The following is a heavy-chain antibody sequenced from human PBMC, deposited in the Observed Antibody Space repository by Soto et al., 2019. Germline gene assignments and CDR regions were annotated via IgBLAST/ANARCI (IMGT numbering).Heavy chain of an antibody. CDR2: INHKGDT. CDR3: ATNTKFIFEY. Sequence: QVQLHQWGAGLLKPSETLSLTCGVSGGPLSDYNWNWIRQSPGKGPEWIGEINHKGDTNHSPSLKSRVTMSVDMTKSQFSLKLRSMTAADTAVYYCATNTKFIFEYWGQGALVTVSS. D-gene: IGHD2-21*01. V-gene: IGHV4-34*01. J-gene: IGHJ4*02. CDR1: GGPLSDYN.